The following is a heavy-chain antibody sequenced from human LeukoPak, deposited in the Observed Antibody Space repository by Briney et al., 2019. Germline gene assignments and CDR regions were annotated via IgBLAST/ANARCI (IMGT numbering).Heavy chain of an antibody. CDR2: IWYDGSNI. J-gene: IGHJ4*02. D-gene: IGHD5-18*01. CDR1: GFTFSSYG. Sequence: PGRSLRLSCAASGFTFSSYGMHWVRQAPGKGLEWVAVIWYDGSNIYYADSVNVRFTISRDNSRNTLYLQMNSMRAEDTAVYYCAKVIGYSYGPVFDYWGQGTLVTVSS. CDR3: AKVIGYSYGPVFDY. V-gene: IGHV3-33*06.